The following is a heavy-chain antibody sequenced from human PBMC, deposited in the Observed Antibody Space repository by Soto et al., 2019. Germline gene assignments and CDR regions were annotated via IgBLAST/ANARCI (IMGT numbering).Heavy chain of an antibody. CDR2: IYYSGST. V-gene: IGHV4-31*03. D-gene: IGHD3-9*01. CDR3: ARGKRAYDILTVDYFDY. Sequence: SETLSLTCTVSGGSISSGGYYWSWIRQHPGKGLEWIGYIYYSGSTYYNPSLKSRVTISVDTSKNQFSLKLSSVTAADTAVYYCARGKRAYDILTVDYFDYWGQGTLVTVSS. CDR1: GGSISSGGYY. J-gene: IGHJ4*02.